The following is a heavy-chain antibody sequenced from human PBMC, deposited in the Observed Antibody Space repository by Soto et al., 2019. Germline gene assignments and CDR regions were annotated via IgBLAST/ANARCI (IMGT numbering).Heavy chain of an antibody. CDR1: GYTFTSYD. Sequence: QVQLVQSGAEVKKPGASVKVSCKASGYTFTSYDINWVRQATGQGLEWMGWMNPNSGNTGYAQKFQGRVTMTRNTSISTAYMELSSLRSEDTAGYYCARGIYDYGGKPFDSWGQGTLVTVSS. D-gene: IGHD4-17*01. V-gene: IGHV1-8*01. CDR3: ARGIYDYGGKPFDS. J-gene: IGHJ4*02. CDR2: MNPNSGNT.